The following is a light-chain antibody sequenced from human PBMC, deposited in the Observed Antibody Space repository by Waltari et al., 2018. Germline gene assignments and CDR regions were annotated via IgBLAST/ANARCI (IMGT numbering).Light chain of an antibody. CDR2: KDR. J-gene: IGLJ3*02. V-gene: IGLV3-9*01. CDR3: QIWDSRTAV. CDR1: DIGSKD. Sequence: SYEVTQPISVSVALGQPARITCGCHDIGSKDVQWYQHLPGQAPVLIMYKDRNRPSGIPERISGSNSGNTATLTISGAQAGDDGDYYCQIWDSRTAVFGGGTKLTVL.